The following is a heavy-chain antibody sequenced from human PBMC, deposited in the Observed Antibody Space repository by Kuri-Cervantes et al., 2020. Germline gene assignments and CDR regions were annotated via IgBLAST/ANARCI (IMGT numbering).Heavy chain of an antibody. J-gene: IGHJ4*02. Sequence: GGSLRLSCAASGFTFSSYSMNWVRQAPGKGLEWVAVISYDGSNKYYADSVKGRFTISRGNSKNTLYLQMNSLRAEDTAVYYCARALVIEYSSSSEAFDYWGQGTLVTVSS. CDR3: ARALVIEYSSSSEAFDY. V-gene: IGHV3-30*03. CDR1: GFTFSSYS. CDR2: ISYDGSNK. D-gene: IGHD6-6*01.